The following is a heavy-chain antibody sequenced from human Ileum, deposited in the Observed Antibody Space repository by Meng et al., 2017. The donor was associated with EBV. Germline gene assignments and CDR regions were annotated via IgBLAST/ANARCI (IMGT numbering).Heavy chain of an antibody. CDR2: IYYSGST. J-gene: IGHJ4*02. V-gene: IGHV4-59*08. CDR3: ARGGWSLDY. CDR1: GGSISSYY. D-gene: IGHD2-15*01. Sequence: QGQVQESGPGLVRPSETLSRTCTVSGGSISSYYWSWIRQPPGKGLEWIGYIYYSGSTNYNPSLKSRVTISVDTSKNQFSLNLSSVTAADTAVYYCARGGWSLDYWGQGTLVTVAS.